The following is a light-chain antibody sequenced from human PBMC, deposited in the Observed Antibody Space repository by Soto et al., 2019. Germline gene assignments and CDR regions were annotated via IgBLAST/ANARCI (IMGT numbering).Light chain of an antibody. J-gene: IGLJ1*01. Sequence: QSVLTQPASVSGSPGQSITISCTGTSSDVGGYNYVSWYQHHPGKAPKLMIYEVTNRPLGVSNRFSGSKSGNTASLTISWLQAEDEADYYCSSYTSRSNPWVFPTGTKVTXL. CDR1: SSDVGGYNY. V-gene: IGLV2-14*01. CDR3: SSYTSRSNPWV. CDR2: EVT.